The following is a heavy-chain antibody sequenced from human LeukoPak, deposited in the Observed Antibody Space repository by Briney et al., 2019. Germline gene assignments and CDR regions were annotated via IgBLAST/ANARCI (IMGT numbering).Heavy chain of an antibody. CDR3: AKEPRPLLWFGELSSWFDP. D-gene: IGHD3-10*01. CDR2: ISGSGGST. J-gene: IGHJ5*02. CDR1: RFTFSSYA. Sequence: GGSLRLSCAASRFTFSSYAMSWVRQAPGKELEWVSAISGSGGSTYYADSVKGRFTISRDNSKNTLYLQMNSLRAEDTAVYYCAKEPRPLLWFGELSSWFDPWGQGTLVTVSS. V-gene: IGHV3-23*01.